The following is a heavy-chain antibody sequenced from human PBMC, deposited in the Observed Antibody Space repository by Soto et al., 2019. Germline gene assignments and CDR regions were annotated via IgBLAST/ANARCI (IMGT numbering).Heavy chain of an antibody. CDR2: IYSGGYT. J-gene: IGHJ4*02. CDR1: GFTVSNNY. D-gene: IGHD6-13*01. Sequence: EVQLVESGGGLIQPGGSLRLSCAVSGFTVSNNYMSWVRQAPGKGLEGVSVIYSGGYTAYGDSVKGRFTISRDNSKNTLYLQMNSLRADDTAVYYCAREVVFLSWFFDNWGQGILVTVSS. CDR3: AREVVFLSWFFDN. V-gene: IGHV3-53*01.